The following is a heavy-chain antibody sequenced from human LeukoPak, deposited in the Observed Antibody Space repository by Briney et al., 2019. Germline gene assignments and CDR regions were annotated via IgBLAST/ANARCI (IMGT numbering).Heavy chain of an antibody. D-gene: IGHD5-24*01. CDR3: ARGREMATTHYYYYYGMDV. Sequence: PSETLSLTCAVYGGSFSGYYWSWLRQPPGKGLEWLGEINHSGSTNYNPSLKSRVTISVDTSKNQFSLKLSSVTAADTAVYYCARGREMATTHYYYYYGMDVWGQGTTVTVSS. J-gene: IGHJ6*02. V-gene: IGHV4-34*01. CDR1: GGSFSGYY. CDR2: INHSGST.